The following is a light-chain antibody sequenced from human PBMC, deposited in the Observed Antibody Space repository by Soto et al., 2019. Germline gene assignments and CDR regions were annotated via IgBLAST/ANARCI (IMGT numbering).Light chain of an antibody. J-gene: IGKJ2*01. V-gene: IGKV4-1*01. CDR2: LAS. CDR3: QQYYRKPTT. Sequence: DIVMTQSPDSLAVSLGERATINCKSSQSLLYSSNNYNYLAWYQQQAGQPPKLLIYLASTRESGVPDRFSGGGAGTDFTLTISSLQAEDVAVYYCQQYYRKPTTFGQGTKLEI. CDR1: QSLLYSSNNYNY.